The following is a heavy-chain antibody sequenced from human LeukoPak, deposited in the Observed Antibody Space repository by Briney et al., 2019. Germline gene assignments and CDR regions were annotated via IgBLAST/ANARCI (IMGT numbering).Heavy chain of an antibody. Sequence: GSLRLSCAASGITFRTYGMHWVRQAPGKGLEWLSFVHYNGRTEYYADSVKGRFTISRDNSKNTLYLQMSSLRPEDTAVYYCATYSVGANHYYFDYWGQGTLVTVSS. J-gene: IGHJ4*02. D-gene: IGHD1-26*01. CDR2: VHYNGRTE. V-gene: IGHV3-30*02. CDR3: ATYSVGANHYYFDY. CDR1: GITFRTYG.